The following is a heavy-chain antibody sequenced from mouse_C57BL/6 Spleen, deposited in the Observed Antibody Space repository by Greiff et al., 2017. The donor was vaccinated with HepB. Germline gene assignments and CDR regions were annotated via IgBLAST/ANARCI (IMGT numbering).Heavy chain of an antibody. Sequence: DVHLVESGGGLVKPGGSLKLSCAASGFTFSSYPMSWVRQTPEKRLEWVATISGGGGNTYYPDSVKGRFTISRDNAKNTLYLQMSSLRSEDTALYYCARQLRLRGGYYFDYWGQGTTLTVSS. CDR2: ISGGGGNT. V-gene: IGHV5-9*01. D-gene: IGHD3-2*02. CDR3: ARQLRLRGGYYFDY. CDR1: GFTFSSYP. J-gene: IGHJ2*01.